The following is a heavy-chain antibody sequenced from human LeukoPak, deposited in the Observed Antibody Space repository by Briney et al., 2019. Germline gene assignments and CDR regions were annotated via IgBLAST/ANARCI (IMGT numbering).Heavy chain of an antibody. CDR3: AREDTAMVDY. CDR1: GGSFSGYY. D-gene: IGHD5-18*01. CDR2: INHSGST. V-gene: IGHV4-34*01. J-gene: IGHJ4*02. Sequence: SETLSLTCAVYGGSFSGYYWSWIRQPPGKGLEWIGEINHSGSTNYNPSLKSRVTISVDTSKSQFSLKLSSVTAADTAVYYCAREDTAMVDYRGEGTLGTVSS.